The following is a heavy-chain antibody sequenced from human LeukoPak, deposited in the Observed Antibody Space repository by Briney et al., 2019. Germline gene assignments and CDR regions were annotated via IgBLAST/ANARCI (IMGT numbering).Heavy chain of an antibody. D-gene: IGHD3-9*01. CDR2: FDPEDGGT. CDR3: ATGRLRYFDWLFLGAFDI. Sequence: ASVKDSCKVSGYTLTELSMHWVRQAPGKGVEWMGGFDPEDGGTIYAQKFQGRVTMTEDTSTDTAYMELSSLRSEDTDVYYCATGRLRYFDWLFLGAFDIWGQGTMVTVSS. V-gene: IGHV1-24*01. J-gene: IGHJ3*02. CDR1: GYTLTELS.